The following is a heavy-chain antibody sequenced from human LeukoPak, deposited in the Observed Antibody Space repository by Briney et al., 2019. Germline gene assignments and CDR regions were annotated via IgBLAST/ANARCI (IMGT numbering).Heavy chain of an antibody. V-gene: IGHV4-34*01. CDR1: GGSISSYF. Sequence: SETLSLTCTVSGGSISSYFWSWVRQPPGKGLEWIGEINQSGSSTYNPSLKSRATMSVDTSKNQLSLKMTSVTAADTAVYYCASIHQVRGTDTFDIWGQGTMVTVSS. CDR2: INQSGSS. D-gene: IGHD3-10*01. J-gene: IGHJ3*02. CDR3: ASIHQVRGTDTFDI.